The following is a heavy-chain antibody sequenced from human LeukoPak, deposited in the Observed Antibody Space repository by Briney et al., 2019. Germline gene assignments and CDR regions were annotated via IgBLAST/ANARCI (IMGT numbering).Heavy chain of an antibody. CDR3: ARDGYSAYDRDLDH. V-gene: IGHV4-4*02. D-gene: IGHD5-12*01. J-gene: IGHJ4*02. CDR2: ISHNGNT. CDR1: GASISDTNW. Sequence: SETLSLTCAISGASISDTNWWTWVRQPPGKGLEWIGEISHNGNTNYSPSLKSRVTISVDKSKNQFSLRLDSVTAADTAVYYCARDGYSAYDRDLDHWGQGALVTVSS.